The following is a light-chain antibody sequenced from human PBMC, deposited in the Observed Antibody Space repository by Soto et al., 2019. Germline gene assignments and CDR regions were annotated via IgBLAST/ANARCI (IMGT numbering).Light chain of an antibody. J-gene: IGLJ2*01. CDR3: ATWDDSLNGVV. Sequence: QSVLTQPPSASGTPGQRVTISCSGSSFNVGGNTVNWYQQVTGTAPKFLINSNNQRPSGVPDRFSGSKSGTSASLAISGLQSEDEADYYCATWDDSLNGVVFGGGTKVTAL. CDR1: SFNVGGNT. V-gene: IGLV1-44*01. CDR2: SNN.